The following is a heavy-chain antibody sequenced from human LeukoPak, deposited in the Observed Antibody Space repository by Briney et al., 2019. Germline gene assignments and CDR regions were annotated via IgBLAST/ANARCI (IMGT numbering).Heavy chain of an antibody. CDR2: ISRGGSTI. CDR1: GFTFSSYE. Sequence: GGSLRLSCVASGFTFSSYEMNWVRQAPGKGLEWVSYISRGGSTIDYADSVKGRFTISRDNAKNSLYLHMNSLRAEDTAVYYCARDYGGSSPFDYWGQGTLVTVSS. CDR3: ARDYGGSSPFDY. D-gene: IGHD4-23*01. J-gene: IGHJ4*02. V-gene: IGHV3-48*03.